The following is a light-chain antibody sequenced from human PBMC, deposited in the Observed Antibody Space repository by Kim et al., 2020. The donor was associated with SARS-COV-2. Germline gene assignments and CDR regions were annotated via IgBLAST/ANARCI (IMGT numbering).Light chain of an antibody. CDR2: DGA. J-gene: IGKJ1*01. Sequence: DTQMTQSPSTLSASVGDRVTITCRASQSISSWLAWYQQKPGKAPNLLIYDGASLESGVPSRFSGRGSETEFTLTISSLQPDDFATYYCQQHSTYPRTFGQGTKVDIK. V-gene: IGKV1-5*01. CDR3: QQHSTYPRT. CDR1: QSISSW.